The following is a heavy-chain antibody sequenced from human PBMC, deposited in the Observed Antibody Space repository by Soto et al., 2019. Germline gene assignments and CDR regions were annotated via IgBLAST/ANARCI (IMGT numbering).Heavy chain of an antibody. V-gene: IGHV3-48*03. CDR1: GFTFSSYE. CDR2: ISSSGSTI. CDR3: ARGDSSYYYYGMDV. J-gene: IGHJ6*02. D-gene: IGHD2-15*01. Sequence: EVQLVESGGGLVQPGGSLRLSCAASGFTFSSYEMNWVRQAPGKGLEWVSYISSSGSTIYYADSVKGRFTISRDNAKNSLYLQMNSLRAEDTAVYYCARGDSSYYYYGMDVWGQGTTVTVSS.